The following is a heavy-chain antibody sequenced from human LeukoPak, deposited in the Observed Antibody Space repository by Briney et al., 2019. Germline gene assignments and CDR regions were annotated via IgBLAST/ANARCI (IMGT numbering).Heavy chain of an antibody. D-gene: IGHD6-6*01. CDR2: ISGRGGNT. CDR1: GFTFTNST. CDR3: AKVHSSSVYYYYMDV. J-gene: IGHJ6*03. Sequence: GGSLRLSCAASGFTFTNSTMSWVRQAPGKGLEWVSTISGRGGNTYYADSVKGRFTISRDISKNPLYLQMNSLRAEDSAVYYCAKVHSSSVYYYYMDVWGKGTTVTVSS. V-gene: IGHV3-23*01.